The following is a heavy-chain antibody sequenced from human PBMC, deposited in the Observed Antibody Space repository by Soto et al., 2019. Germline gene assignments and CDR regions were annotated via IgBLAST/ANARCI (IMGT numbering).Heavy chain of an antibody. D-gene: IGHD3-10*01. Sequence: WETLYLTCAVYGGSFSGYYWSWIRQPPGKGLEWIGEINHSGSTNYNPSLKSRVTISVDTSKNQFSLKLSSVTAADTAVYYCAGANGSGYYYGMDVWGQGTTVTVSS. CDR2: INHSGST. CDR1: GGSFSGYY. J-gene: IGHJ6*02. CDR3: AGANGSGYYYGMDV. V-gene: IGHV4-34*01.